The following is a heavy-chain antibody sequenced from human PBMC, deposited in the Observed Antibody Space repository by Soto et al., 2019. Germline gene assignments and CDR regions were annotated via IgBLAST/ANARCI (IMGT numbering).Heavy chain of an antibody. V-gene: IGHV3-23*01. CDR2: ISGSGGST. D-gene: IGHD4-17*01. CDR1: GFTFSSYA. CDR3: AKGRSTATTKYDYAMDV. J-gene: IGHJ6*02. Sequence: EVQLLESGGDLVQPGGSLRLSCAASGFTFSSYAMSWVRQAPGRGLEWVSGISGSGGSTDYADSVKGRITISRDNSKNTLYPQMNSLRAEDTAVYYCAKGRSTATTKYDYAMDVWGQGTRVTVSS.